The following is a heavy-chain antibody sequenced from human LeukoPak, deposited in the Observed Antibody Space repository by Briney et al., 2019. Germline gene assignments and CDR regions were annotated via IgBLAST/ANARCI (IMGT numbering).Heavy chain of an antibody. J-gene: IGHJ4*02. CDR3: ARHSGPPTDQTAAGKEYYFDY. CDR2: INHSGST. CDR1: GGSFSGYY. Sequence: PSETLSLTCAVYGGSFSGYYWSWIRQPPGKGLEWIGEINHSGSTNYNPSLKSRVTISVDTSKNQFSLKLSSVTAADTAVYYCARHSGPPTDQTAAGKEYYFDYWGQGTLVTVSS. D-gene: IGHD6-13*01. V-gene: IGHV4-34*01.